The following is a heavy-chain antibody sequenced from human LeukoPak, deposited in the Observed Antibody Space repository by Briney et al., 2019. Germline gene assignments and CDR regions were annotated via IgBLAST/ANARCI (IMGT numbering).Heavy chain of an antibody. CDR3: ARDRISGWYYRFDP. V-gene: IGHV1-69*04. CDR2: IIPILGIA. J-gene: IGHJ5*02. D-gene: IGHD6-19*01. Sequence: SVKVSCKASGGTFSSYAISWVRQAPGQGLEWMGRIIPILGIANYAQKFQGRVTITADKSTSTAYMELSSLRSEDTAVYYCARDRISGWYYRFDPWGQGTLVTVSS. CDR1: GGTFSSYA.